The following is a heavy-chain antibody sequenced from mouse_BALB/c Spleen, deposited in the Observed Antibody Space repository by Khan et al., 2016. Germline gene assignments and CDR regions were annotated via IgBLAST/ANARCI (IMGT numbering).Heavy chain of an antibody. V-gene: IGHV5-6-5*01. CDR2: ISSGGYT. CDR3: ARDNYGNPFDY. J-gene: IGHJ2*01. Sequence: ELVESGGGLMKPGESLKISCAASGFIFSSYAMSWVRQTPEKRLEWVASISSGGYTYYPDSMRGRFTISRDNAGNILYLQVSSLRSEDTAMYYCARDNYGNPFDYWGQGTTLTVSS. CDR1: GFIFSSYA. D-gene: IGHD1-1*01.